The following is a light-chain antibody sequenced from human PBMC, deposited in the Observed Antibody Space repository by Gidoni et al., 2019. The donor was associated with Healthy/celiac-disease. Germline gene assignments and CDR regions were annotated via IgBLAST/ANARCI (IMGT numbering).Light chain of an antibody. CDR2: DAS. V-gene: IGKV3-11*01. CDR1: QSVSSY. Sequence: EIVFPQSLATLSLSPGERATLSCRASQSVSSYLAWYQQKPGQAPRLLIYDASNRATGIPARFSGSGSGTDFTLTISSLEPEDFAVYYCQQRSNWPPATFGGGTKVEIK. CDR3: QQRSNWPPAT. J-gene: IGKJ4*01.